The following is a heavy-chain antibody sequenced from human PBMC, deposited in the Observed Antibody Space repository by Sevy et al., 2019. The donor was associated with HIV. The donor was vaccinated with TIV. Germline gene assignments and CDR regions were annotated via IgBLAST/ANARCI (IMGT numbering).Heavy chain of an antibody. J-gene: IGHJ4*02. Sequence: GGSLRLSCAASGFTLGSYTMNWVRQAPGKGLEWVASISATGGSTYYADSVKGRFTISRDVSKGILYLQMNSLTAEDTAIFYCAKTLQKLPFNPHYFDYRGQGTLVTVSS. V-gene: IGHV3-23*01. D-gene: IGHD6-13*01. CDR3: AKTLQKLPFNPHYFDY. CDR2: ISATGGST. CDR1: GFTLGSYT.